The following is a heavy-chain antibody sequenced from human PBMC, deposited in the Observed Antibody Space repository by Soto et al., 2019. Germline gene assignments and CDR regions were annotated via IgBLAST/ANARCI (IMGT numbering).Heavy chain of an antibody. CDR2: INPNGGST. J-gene: IGHJ5*02. V-gene: IGHV1-46*01. CDR1: GYTLTNFY. D-gene: IGHD1-1*01. Sequence: ASVKVSCKASGYTLTNFYIHWVRQAPGQGLEWMGIINPNGGSTNYAHNFQGRVTITRDTSTSTAYMELRSLRSDDTAVYYCARGSVGGTTQFDPWGQGTLVTVSS. CDR3: ARGSVGGTTQFDP.